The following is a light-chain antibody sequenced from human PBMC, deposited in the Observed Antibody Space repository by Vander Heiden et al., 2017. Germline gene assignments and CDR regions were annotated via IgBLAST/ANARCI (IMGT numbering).Light chain of an antibody. CDR3: LQYRNSPGYT. Sequence: IALTQPPGTQLLSPGERAPLSCRASQSVSSYLAGYQQKPGQAPRLLIYAASTRATGIPDRFSGSGSGTDFTLTISSLEPEDFAVYHCLQYRNSPGYTFGQGTKVEIK. V-gene: IGKV3-20*01. CDR2: AAS. CDR1: QSVSSY. J-gene: IGKJ2*01.